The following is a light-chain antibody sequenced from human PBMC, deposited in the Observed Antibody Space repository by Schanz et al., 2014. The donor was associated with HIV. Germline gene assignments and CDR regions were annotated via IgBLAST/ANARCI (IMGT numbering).Light chain of an antibody. V-gene: IGLV2-8*01. J-gene: IGLJ3*02. CDR3: SSFAGSNIPWV. CDR1: SSDVGGYNH. Sequence: QSALTQPRSVSGSPGQSVTISCTGTSSDVGGYNHVSWYQHHPGKAPKLMIYEVIKRPSGVPDRFSGSKSGSTASLTVSGLQPEDEADYYCSSFAGSNIPWVFGGGTKLTVL. CDR2: EVI.